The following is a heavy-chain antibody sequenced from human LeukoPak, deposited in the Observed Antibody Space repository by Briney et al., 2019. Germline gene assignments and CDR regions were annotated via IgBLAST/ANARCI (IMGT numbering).Heavy chain of an antibody. CDR3: ARLLVIPTYYYYYMDV. CDR1: GFTFSSYW. D-gene: IGHD3-22*01. J-gene: IGHJ6*03. CDR2: IKQDGSEK. Sequence: GGSLRLSCAASGFTFSSYWMSWVRQAPGKGLEWVANIKQDGSEKYYVDSVKGRFTISRDNAKNSLYLQMNSLRAEDTAVYYCARLLVIPTYYYYYMDVWGKGTTVTVSS. V-gene: IGHV3-7*01.